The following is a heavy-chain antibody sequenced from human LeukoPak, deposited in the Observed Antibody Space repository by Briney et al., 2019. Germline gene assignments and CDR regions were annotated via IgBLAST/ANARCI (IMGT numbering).Heavy chain of an antibody. Sequence: GGSLRFSCAASGFTFDDYAMHWVRQAPGKGLEWVSLITWDGGNTYYADSVKGRFTISRDNSKNSLYLQMNSLRAEDTALYYCAKDGVERLKNYDFWSGYYYYMDVWGKGTTVTVSS. CDR3: AKDGVERLKNYDFWSGYYYYMDV. D-gene: IGHD3-3*01. CDR1: GFTFDDYA. CDR2: ITWDGGNT. V-gene: IGHV3-43D*03. J-gene: IGHJ6*03.